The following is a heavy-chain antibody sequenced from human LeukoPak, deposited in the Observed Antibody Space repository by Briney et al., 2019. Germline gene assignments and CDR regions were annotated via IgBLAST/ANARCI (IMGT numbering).Heavy chain of an antibody. CDR2: INPSGGST. V-gene: IGHV1-46*01. Sequence: ASVKVSCKASGYTFTSYYMHWVRQAPGQGLEWMGIINPSGGSTSYAQKFQGRVTMTRDTSTSTVYMELSSLRSEDTAVYYCAREGRQSIAVAGMAPYYFDYWGQGTLVTVSS. D-gene: IGHD6-19*01. CDR1: GYTFTSYY. CDR3: AREGRQSIAVAGMAPYYFDY. J-gene: IGHJ4*02.